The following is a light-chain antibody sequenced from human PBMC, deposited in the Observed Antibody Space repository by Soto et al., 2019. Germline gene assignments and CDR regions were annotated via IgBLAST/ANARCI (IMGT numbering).Light chain of an antibody. CDR3: MQPLQSWT. J-gene: IGKJ1*01. Sequence: DMGRTQSPLSLPVTPGDPASISSRPSQSLLHSNGYNYLDWYLQKPGQSPQLLIYLGSNRASGVPDRFSGSGSGTDFTLKISRVEAEDVGVYYCMQPLQSWTFGQGTKVDIK. CDR2: LGS. CDR1: QSLLHSNGYNY. V-gene: IGKV2-28*01.